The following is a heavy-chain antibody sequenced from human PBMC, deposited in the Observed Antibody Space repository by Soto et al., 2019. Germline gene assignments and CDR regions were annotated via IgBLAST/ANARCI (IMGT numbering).Heavy chain of an antibody. D-gene: IGHD2-2*02. V-gene: IGHV4-61*01. CDR2: IYYSGNT. CDR1: GGSVSRGSYY. Sequence: PSGTLSLTCTVSGGSVSRGSYYWSWIRQPPGKGLEWIGLIYYSGNTNYNPSLKSRVTISVDTSKNQPSLRLSSVTAADTAVYYCARGNYLTAYLLDYWGQGTLVTVSS. CDR3: ARGNYLTAYLLDY. J-gene: IGHJ4*02.